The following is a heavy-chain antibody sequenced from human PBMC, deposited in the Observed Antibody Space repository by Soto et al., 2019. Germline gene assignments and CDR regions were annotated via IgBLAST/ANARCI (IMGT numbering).Heavy chain of an antibody. CDR3: ARGSGYDRGFDY. D-gene: IGHD5-12*01. V-gene: IGHV4-31*03. J-gene: IGHJ4*02. Sequence: PSETLSLTCTVSGASISNNGYYWSWIRQHPGKGLEWIGYISYSGSTFYNPSLKSRLTMSLDTSKNQFSLKLNSVTAADTAVYYCARGSGYDRGFDYWGQGTLVTVSS. CDR1: GASISNNGYY. CDR2: ISYSGST.